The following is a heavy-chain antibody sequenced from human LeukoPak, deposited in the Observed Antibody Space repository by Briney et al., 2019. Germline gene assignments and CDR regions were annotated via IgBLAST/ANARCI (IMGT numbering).Heavy chain of an antibody. CDR2: TYYRSKWYN. V-gene: IGHV6-1*01. CDR1: RDSLSSNSAA. Sequence: SQTLSLTCVLSRDSLSSNSAAWKSIRQSPSRGLEWLGMTYYRSKWYNDSALSVKSRVAINPDTSKNQFSLQLNSVTPGDTAVYYCAREGGSGARLLDYWGQGTLVTVSS. J-gene: IGHJ4*02. D-gene: IGHD1-26*01. CDR3: AREGGSGARLLDY.